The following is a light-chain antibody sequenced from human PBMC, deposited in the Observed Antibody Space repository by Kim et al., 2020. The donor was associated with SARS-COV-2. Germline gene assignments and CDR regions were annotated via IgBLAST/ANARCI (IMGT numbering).Light chain of an antibody. CDR3: QSYDSSNLWV. Sequence: KTVTFSCARSRGSIASNYVQWYQQRPGSAPTTVIYEDNQRPSGVPDRFSGSIDSSSNSASLTISGLKTEDEADYYCQSYDSSNLWVFGGGTQLTVL. CDR2: EDN. V-gene: IGLV6-57*03. CDR1: RGSIASNY. J-gene: IGLJ3*02.